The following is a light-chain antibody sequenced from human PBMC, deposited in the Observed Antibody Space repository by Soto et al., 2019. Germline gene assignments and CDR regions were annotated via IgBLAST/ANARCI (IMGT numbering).Light chain of an antibody. CDR1: QSIRSC. J-gene: IGKJ1*01. V-gene: IGKV1-16*01. Sequence: DIQMTQSPSSLSASVGDRVTITCRASQSIRSCLNWYQQKPGKAPNLLIYAASTFQSGVPSRFSGSGSGTDFTLTISCLQSDDFATYYCQHYNSYGTFGQGTKVDI. CDR2: AAS. CDR3: QHYNSYGT.